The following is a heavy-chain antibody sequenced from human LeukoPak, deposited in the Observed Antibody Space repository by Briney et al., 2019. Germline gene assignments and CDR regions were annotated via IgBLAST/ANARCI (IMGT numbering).Heavy chain of an antibody. CDR3: ARVWSSGWNPSFDY. V-gene: IGHV4-39*07. D-gene: IGHD6-19*01. CDR2: IYYSGST. Sequence: SETLSLTFTVSGDSISSSSYYWGWIRQPPGKGLEWIGSIYYSGSTYYNPSLKSRVTISVDTSKNQFSLKLSSVTAADTAVYYCARVWSSGWNPSFDYWGQGTLVTVSS. J-gene: IGHJ4*02. CDR1: GDSISSSSYY.